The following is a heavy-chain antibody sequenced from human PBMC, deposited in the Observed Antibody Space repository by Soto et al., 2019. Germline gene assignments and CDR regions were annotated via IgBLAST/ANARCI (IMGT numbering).Heavy chain of an antibody. J-gene: IGHJ4*02. CDR3: ARFIVGAYDY. CDR2: IIPIFSTA. V-gene: IGHV1-69*13. Sequence: SVKVSCKASGGTFSSYAISWVRQAPGQGLEWMGGIIPIFSTANYAQKFQGRVMITADESTSTAYMELSSLRSEDTAVYYCARFIVGAYDYWGQGTLVTVSS. D-gene: IGHD1-26*01. CDR1: GGTFSSYA.